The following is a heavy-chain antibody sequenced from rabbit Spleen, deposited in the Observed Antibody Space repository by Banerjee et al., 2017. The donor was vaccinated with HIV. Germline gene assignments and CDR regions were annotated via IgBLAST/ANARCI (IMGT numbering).Heavy chain of an antibody. V-gene: IGHV1S40*01. J-gene: IGHJ4*01. CDR3: GRDLAGAIGWNFDL. CDR1: GFSFSDRDV. Sequence: QSLEESGGGLVQPEGSLTLTCKASGFSFSDRDVMCWVRQAPGKGLEWIGCINTATGRAVYASWAKGRLTISKTSSTTVTLQMTSLTAADTATYFCGRDLAGAIGWNFDLWGPGTLVTVS. D-gene: IGHD4-1*01. CDR2: INTATGRA.